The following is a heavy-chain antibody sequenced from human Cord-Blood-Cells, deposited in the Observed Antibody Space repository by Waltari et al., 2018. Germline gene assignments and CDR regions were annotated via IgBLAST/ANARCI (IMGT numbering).Heavy chain of an antibody. D-gene: IGHD2-15*01. Sequence: QVQLQQWGAGLLKPSETLSLTCAVYGGSFSGYYWSWIRQPPGKGLEWIGEINHRGSTNSNPSLKSRVTISLDTSKNQFSLKLSSVTAADTAVYYCARGVENYYDYWGQGTLVTVSS. V-gene: IGHV4-34*01. CDR3: ARGVENYYDY. CDR2: INHRGST. J-gene: IGHJ4*02. CDR1: GGSFSGYY.